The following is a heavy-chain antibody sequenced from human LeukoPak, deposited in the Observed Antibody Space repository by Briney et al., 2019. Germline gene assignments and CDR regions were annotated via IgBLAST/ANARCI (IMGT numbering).Heavy chain of an antibody. D-gene: IGHD5-12*01. CDR3: ARYSGYDWIFDY. J-gene: IGHJ4*02. Sequence: ASVKVSCKASGYTFTSYDINWVRQATGQGLEWMGWMNPNSGNTGYAQKFQGRVTMTRNTSISTAYMELSSLRSEDTAVYYCARYSGYDWIFDYWGQGTLVTVSS. CDR1: GYTFTSYD. V-gene: IGHV1-8*01. CDR2: MNPNSGNT.